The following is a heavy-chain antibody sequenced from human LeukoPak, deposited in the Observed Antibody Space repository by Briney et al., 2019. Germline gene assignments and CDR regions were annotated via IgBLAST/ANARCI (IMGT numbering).Heavy chain of an antibody. V-gene: IGHV3-33*01. CDR2: TWYDGSNK. Sequence: PGGSLRLSCAASGFTFSSYGMHWVRQAPGKGLEWVAVTWYDGSNKYYADYVKGRFTISRDISKNTLYLQMDSLRAEDTAIYYCARDWKTNSFDYWGQGTLVTVSS. CDR1: GFTFSSYG. J-gene: IGHJ4*02. CDR3: ARDWKTNSFDY. D-gene: IGHD1-1*01.